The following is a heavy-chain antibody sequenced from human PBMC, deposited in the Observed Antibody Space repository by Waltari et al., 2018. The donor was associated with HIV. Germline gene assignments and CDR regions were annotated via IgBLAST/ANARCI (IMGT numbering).Heavy chain of an antibody. CDR3: ARHFFSVQNGSPNWFDP. CDR2: IHYSGYT. V-gene: IGHV4-39*01. Sequence: QLQLQESGPGLVRPSETLSLTCSVSGGSISTTNYHWGWIRQAPGKGPEYIGSIHYSGYTHYNPSLRGRVSMSVDTSKNQFSLKLTSVAAADTAIYSCARHFFSVQNGSPNWFDPWGQGILVTVSS. D-gene: IGHD1-26*01. J-gene: IGHJ5*02. CDR1: GGSISTTNYH.